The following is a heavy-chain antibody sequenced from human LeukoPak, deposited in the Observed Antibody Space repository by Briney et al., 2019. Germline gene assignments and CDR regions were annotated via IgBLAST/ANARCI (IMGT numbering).Heavy chain of an antibody. V-gene: IGHV3-23*01. CDR2: ITGSGGNR. D-gene: IGHD3-16*01. CDR3: AKDDNYIRFLS. J-gene: IGHJ5*02. CDR1: GFTFSSHG. Sequence: GGTLRLSCAASGFTFSSHGMNWVRQAPGKGLEWVSGITGSGGNRYYADSVKGRFTISRDNSKNTLYLQMNSLRAEDTAVYYCAKDDNYIRFLSWGQGTLVTVSS.